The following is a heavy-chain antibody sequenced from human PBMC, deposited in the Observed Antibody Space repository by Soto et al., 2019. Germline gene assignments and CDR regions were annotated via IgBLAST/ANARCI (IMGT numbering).Heavy chain of an antibody. J-gene: IGHJ6*03. CDR3: ARESGGATATLDYYYFYMDV. Sequence: QVQLVQSGAEVKKPGASVTVSCKASGYRFSDYYLHWVLQAPGQGPEWMGWMNPNSGDTKYAQKFKGRVTMTRDTSVRTAFMELNWLKSDDTAVYYCARESGGATATLDYYYFYMDVWGIGTTVTVSS. V-gene: IGHV1-2*02. D-gene: IGHD5-12*01. CDR1: GYRFSDYY. CDR2: MNPNSGDT.